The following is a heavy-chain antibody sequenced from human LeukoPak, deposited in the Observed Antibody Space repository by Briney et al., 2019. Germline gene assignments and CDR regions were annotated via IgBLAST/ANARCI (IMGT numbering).Heavy chain of an antibody. CDR1: GFTFSSYA. D-gene: IGHD2-15*01. J-gene: IGHJ5*02. V-gene: IGHV3-23*01. CDR3: ARLVVADPNWFDP. Sequence: SLRLSCAASGFTFSSYAMSWVRQAPGKGLEWVSAITGSGDTTYYTDSVRGRFTISRDNSKNTLYLQMNSLRAEDTAVYYCARLVVADPNWFDPWGQGTLVTVSS. CDR2: ITGSGDTT.